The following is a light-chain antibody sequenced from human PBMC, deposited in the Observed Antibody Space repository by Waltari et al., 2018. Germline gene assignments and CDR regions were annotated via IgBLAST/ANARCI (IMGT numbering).Light chain of an antibody. CDR2: GAS. Sequence: EVVLTQSPGILSLSPGERATLSCRASQSVSNNYLAWYQQKPGQAPRLLIYGASRRVTGIPDRFSGSGSGTDFTLTVSRLEPEDFAVYHCQQYGSPPLTFGPGTTVDIK. CDR1: QSVSNNY. CDR3: QQYGSPPLT. V-gene: IGKV3-20*01. J-gene: IGKJ3*01.